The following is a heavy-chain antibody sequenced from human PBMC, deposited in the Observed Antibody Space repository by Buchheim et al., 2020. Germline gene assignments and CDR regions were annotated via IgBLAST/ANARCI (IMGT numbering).Heavy chain of an antibody. D-gene: IGHD3-22*01. J-gene: IGHJ4*02. CDR1: GFTFSSYG. CDR3: AKKFGGSSGYLGD. Sequence: QVQLVESGGGVVQPGRSLRLSCAASGFTFSSYGMHWVRQAPGKGLEWVAVISYDGSNKYYADSVKGRFTISRDNSKNTLYLQMNSLRAEDTAVYYCAKKFGGSSGYLGDWGQGTL. V-gene: IGHV3-30*18. CDR2: ISYDGSNK.